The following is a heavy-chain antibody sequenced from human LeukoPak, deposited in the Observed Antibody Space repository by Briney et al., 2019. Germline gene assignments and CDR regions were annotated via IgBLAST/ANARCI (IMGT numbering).Heavy chain of an antibody. CDR1: GFTFNSYW. Sequence: PGGSLRLSXAASGFTFNSYWFHWVRQAPGKGRVWVSRINSDGSDTIYADSVKGRFTISRDNAKSTVYLQMNSLKAEDTAVYYCARGGYHHGFDIWGQGTMVTVSS. D-gene: IGHD2-15*01. CDR2: INSDGSDT. V-gene: IGHV3-74*01. J-gene: IGHJ3*02. CDR3: ARGGYHHGFDI.